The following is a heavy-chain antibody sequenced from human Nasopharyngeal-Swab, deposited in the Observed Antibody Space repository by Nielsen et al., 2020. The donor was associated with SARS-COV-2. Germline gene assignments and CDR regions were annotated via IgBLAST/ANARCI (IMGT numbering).Heavy chain of an antibody. V-gene: IGHV4-30-4*01. CDR3: ARGFRRYQLLPGWFDP. D-gene: IGHD2-2*01. CDR2: IYYSGST. Sequence: WIRQPPGKGLEWIGYIYYSGSTYYNPSLKGRVTISVDTSKNQFSLKLSSVTAADTAVYYCARGFRRYQLLPGWFDPWGQGTLVTVSS. J-gene: IGHJ5*02.